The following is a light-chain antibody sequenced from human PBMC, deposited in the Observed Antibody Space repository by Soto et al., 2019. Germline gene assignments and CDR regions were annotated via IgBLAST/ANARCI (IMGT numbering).Light chain of an antibody. V-gene: IGLV1-40*01. CDR1: SSNIGAGYD. CDR3: QSYDTSLSGWVV. J-gene: IGLJ2*01. Sequence: QSALTQPASVSGSPGQSITISCTGGSSNIGAGYDVHWYRQLPGTAPELLIYDNSNRPSGVPARFSGSKSGTSASLAITGLQADDEADYYCQSYDTSLSGWVVFGGGTKLTVL. CDR2: DNS.